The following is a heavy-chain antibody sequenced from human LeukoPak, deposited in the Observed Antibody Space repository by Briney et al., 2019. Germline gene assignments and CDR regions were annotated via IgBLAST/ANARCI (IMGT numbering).Heavy chain of an antibody. CDR3: ARDRGAANCSSTRCYTYYQYYMDV. V-gene: IGHV1-69*05. CDR1: GGTFSSFA. CDR2: SIPMFNTP. Sequence: ASVKVSCKASGGTFSSFAINWVRQAPGQGLEWMGGSIPMFNTPNYAQKFQGRVTITTDESTSTSYMELNGLRSEDTAVYYCARDRGAANCSSTRCYTYYQYYMDVWGKGTTVTVSS. D-gene: IGHD2-2*02. J-gene: IGHJ6*03.